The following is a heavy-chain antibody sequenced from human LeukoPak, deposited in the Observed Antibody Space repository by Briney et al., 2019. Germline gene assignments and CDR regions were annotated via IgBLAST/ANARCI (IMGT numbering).Heavy chain of an antibody. J-gene: IGHJ5*02. CDR2: IYTSGST. D-gene: IGHD6-13*01. Sequence: SETLSLTCTVSGGSISSYYWSWIRQPAGKGLEWIGRIYTSGSTNYNPSLKSRVTMSVDTSKNQFSLKLSSVTAADPAVYYCARDPGETAAVYNWFDPWGQGTLVTVSS. CDR3: ARDPGETAAVYNWFDP. CDR1: GGSISSYY. V-gene: IGHV4-4*07.